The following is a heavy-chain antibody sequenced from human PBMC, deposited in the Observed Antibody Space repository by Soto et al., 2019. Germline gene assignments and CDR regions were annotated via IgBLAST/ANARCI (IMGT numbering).Heavy chain of an antibody. D-gene: IGHD7-27*01. CDR3: AKDTANWGTYYYYGMDV. Sequence: GGSLRLSCAASGFAFSSYGMHWVRQAPGKGLEWVAVISYDGSNKYYADSVKGRFTISRDNSKNTLYLQMNSLRAEDTAVYYCAKDTANWGTYYYYGMDVWGQGTTVTVSS. V-gene: IGHV3-30*18. CDR1: GFAFSSYG. J-gene: IGHJ6*02. CDR2: ISYDGSNK.